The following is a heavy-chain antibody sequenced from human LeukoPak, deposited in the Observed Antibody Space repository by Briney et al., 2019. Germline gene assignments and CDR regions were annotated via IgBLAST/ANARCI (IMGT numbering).Heavy chain of an antibody. CDR3: ARETKYYDFWSGYYGYYYMDV. CDR1: GYSISSDYY. Sequence: SETLSLTCTVSGYSISSDYYWGWIRQPPGKGLEWIGSIYHSGSTYYNPSLKSRVTISVDTSKNQFSLKLSSVTAADTAVYYCARETKYYDFWSGYYGYYYMDVWGKGTTVTVSS. J-gene: IGHJ6*03. CDR2: IYHSGST. D-gene: IGHD3-3*01. V-gene: IGHV4-38-2*02.